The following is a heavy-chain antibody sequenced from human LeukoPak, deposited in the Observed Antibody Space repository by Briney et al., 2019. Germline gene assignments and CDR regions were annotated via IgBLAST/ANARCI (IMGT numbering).Heavy chain of an antibody. CDR1: GFTFSSYG. CDR3: AKTTPLLDIVVVPAAVDY. D-gene: IGHD2-2*01. Sequence: GGSLRLSCAASGFTFSSYGMHWVRQAPGKGLEWVAFIRYDGSNKYYADSVKGRFTISRDNSKNTLYLQMYSLRAEDTAVYYCAKTTPLLDIVVVPAAVDYWGQGTLVTVSS. CDR2: IRYDGSNK. V-gene: IGHV3-30*02. J-gene: IGHJ4*02.